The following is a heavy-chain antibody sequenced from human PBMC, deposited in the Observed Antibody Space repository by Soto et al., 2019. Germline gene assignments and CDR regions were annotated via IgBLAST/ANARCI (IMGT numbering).Heavy chain of an antibody. CDR1: GYTFTSYD. CDR3: ARGHRYFDWLFASTEGNWFDP. D-gene: IGHD3-9*01. CDR2: MNPNSGNT. Sequence: ASVKVSCKASGYTFTSYDINWVRQATGQGLEWMGWMNPNSGNTGYAQKFQGRVTMTRNTSISTAYMELSSLRSEDTAVYYCARGHRYFDWLFASTEGNWFDPWGQGTLVTVSS. V-gene: IGHV1-8*01. J-gene: IGHJ5*02.